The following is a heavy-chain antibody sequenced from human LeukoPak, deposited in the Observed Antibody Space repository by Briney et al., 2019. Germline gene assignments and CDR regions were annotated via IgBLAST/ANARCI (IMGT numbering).Heavy chain of an antibody. J-gene: IGHJ4*02. CDR3: AKDRAAAGTDYFDY. CDR2: IWNDGSNK. CDR1: GFTFRSYG. D-gene: IGHD6-13*01. V-gene: IGHV3-33*06. Sequence: GRSLRLSCAASGFTFRSYGMHWVRQAPGKGLQWEAVIWNDGSNKYYADSVKGRFTISRDNSKNTLYLQMNSLRAEDTAVYYCAKDRAAAGTDYFDYWGQGTLVTVSS.